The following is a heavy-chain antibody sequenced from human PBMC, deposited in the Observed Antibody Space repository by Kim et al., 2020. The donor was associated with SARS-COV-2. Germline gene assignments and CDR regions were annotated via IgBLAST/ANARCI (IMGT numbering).Heavy chain of an antibody. J-gene: IGHJ2*01. CDR1: GFTVSSNY. D-gene: IGHD1-7*01. CDR2: IYSGGST. V-gene: IGHV3-53*01. Sequence: GGSLRHSCAASGFTVSSNYMSWVRQAPGKGLEWVSVIYSGGSTYYADSVKGRFTISRDNSKNTLYLQMNSLRAEDTAVYYCARDGDWNYGNWYFDLWGRGTLVTVSS. CDR3: ARDGDWNYGNWYFDL.